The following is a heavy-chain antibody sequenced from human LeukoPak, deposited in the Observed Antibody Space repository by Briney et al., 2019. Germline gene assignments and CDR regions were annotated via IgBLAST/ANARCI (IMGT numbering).Heavy chain of an antibody. V-gene: IGHV3-30*02. CDR2: IRYDGSNK. D-gene: IGHD1-1*01. CDR1: GFTFSSYG. CDR3: AREGTSHDAFDV. Sequence: GSLRLSCAASGFTFSSYGMHWVRQAPGKGLEWVAFIRYDGSNKYYADSVKGRFTISRDNSKNTLYLQMNSLRAEDTAVYYCAREGTSHDAFDVWGQGTMVTVSS. J-gene: IGHJ3*01.